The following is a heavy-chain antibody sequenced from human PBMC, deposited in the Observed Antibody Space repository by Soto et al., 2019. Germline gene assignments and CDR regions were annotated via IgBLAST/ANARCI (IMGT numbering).Heavy chain of an antibody. CDR2: IYYSGST. Sequence: SETLSLTCTVSGGSISSGDYYWSWIRQPPGKGLEWIGYIYYSGSTYYNPSLKSRVTISVDTSKNQFSLKLSSVTAADTAVYYCARGGGDGYNNWSDPWGQGTLVTVSS. V-gene: IGHV4-30-4*01. CDR1: GGSISSGDYY. D-gene: IGHD3-16*01. J-gene: IGHJ5*02. CDR3: ARGGGDGYNNWSDP.